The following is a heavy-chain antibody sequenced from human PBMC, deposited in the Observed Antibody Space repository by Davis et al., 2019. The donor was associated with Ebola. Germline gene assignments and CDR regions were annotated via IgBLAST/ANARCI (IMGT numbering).Heavy chain of an antibody. V-gene: IGHV2-70*12. CDR3: AHFAASSSWPGY. J-gene: IGHJ4*02. Sequence: SGPTLVKPTQTLTLTCTFSGFSLSTSGMCVSWIRQPPGKALEWLARIDWDDDKYYSTSLKSRLTITKDTSKNQVVLTMTNMDPVDTATYYCAHFAASSSWPGYWGQGTLVTVSS. D-gene: IGHD6-13*01. CDR2: IDWDDDK. CDR1: GFSLSTSGMC.